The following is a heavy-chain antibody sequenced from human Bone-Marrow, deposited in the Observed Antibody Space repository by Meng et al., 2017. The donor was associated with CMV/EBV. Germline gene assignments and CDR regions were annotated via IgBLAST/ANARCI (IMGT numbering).Heavy chain of an antibody. Sequence: ASVKVSCKASGHTFTSYYMHWVRQAPGQGLEWMGIINPSGGSTSYAQKFQGRVTMTRDTSTSTVYMELSSLRSEDTAVYYWARRSSGGRITIFGVATSWAAFDIWGQGTMVTVPS. CDR3: ARRSSGGRITIFGVATSWAAFDI. D-gene: IGHD3-3*01. CDR1: GHTFTSYY. V-gene: IGHV1-46*01. CDR2: INPSGGST. J-gene: IGHJ3*02.